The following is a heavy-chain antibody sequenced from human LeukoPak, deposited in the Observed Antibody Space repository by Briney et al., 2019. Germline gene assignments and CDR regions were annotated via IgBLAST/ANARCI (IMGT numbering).Heavy chain of an antibody. CDR2: INGDGIST. Sequence: GGSLRLSCAASGFTFSNYWMHWVRQAPGKGLVWVSRINGDGISTGYADSVKGRFTVSRDNAKKTLYLQMNSLRAEDTAVYYCARDPRWLLSWDYWGQGTLVTVSS. CDR3: ARDPRWLLSWDY. CDR1: GFTFSNYW. V-gene: IGHV3-74*01. D-gene: IGHD3-3*01. J-gene: IGHJ4*02.